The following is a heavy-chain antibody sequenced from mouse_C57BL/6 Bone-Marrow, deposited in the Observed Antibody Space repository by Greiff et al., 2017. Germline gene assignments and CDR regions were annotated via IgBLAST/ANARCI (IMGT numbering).Heavy chain of an antibody. CDR1: GYTFTSYW. J-gene: IGHJ4*01. Sequence: LQESGAELAKPGASVKLSCKASGYTFTSYWMHWVKQRPGQGLAWIGYINPSSGYTKYNQKFKDKATLTADNSSSTAYMQLSSLTYEDSAVXYWLGYDGDYAMDYWGQGTSGTVSS. V-gene: IGHV1-7*01. CDR3: LGYDGDYAMDY. D-gene: IGHD2-2*01. CDR2: INPSSGYT.